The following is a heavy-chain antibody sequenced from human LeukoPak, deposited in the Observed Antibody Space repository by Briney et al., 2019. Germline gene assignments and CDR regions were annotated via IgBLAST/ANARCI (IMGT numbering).Heavy chain of an antibody. CDR1: GYTFAKYA. Sequence: ASVKDSCKASGYTFAKYAIHWVRQAPGQRLEWMGWINAGNGNTRYSQKFQGGVTITRDTSASTAYMELSSLRSEDTAVYYCARSILVVPVASHYNYGVDVWGQGTTVTVSS. CDR2: INAGNGNT. CDR3: ARSILVVPVASHYNYGVDV. V-gene: IGHV1-3*01. D-gene: IGHD2-2*01. J-gene: IGHJ6*02.